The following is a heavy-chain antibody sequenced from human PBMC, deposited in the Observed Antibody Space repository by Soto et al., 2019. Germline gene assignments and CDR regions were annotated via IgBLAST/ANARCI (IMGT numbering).Heavy chain of an antibody. Sequence: GGSLRLSCEASGFTLRNYAMTWIRQAPGKGLEWVSLISANDVGTYYAESVKTRFTISTDQSRNTVYLQMDSLRADDAAIYYCAKAQNDYIWDNRLPFDYWGEGMLVTVSS. CDR3: AKAQNDYIWDNRLPFDY. CDR2: ISANDVGT. D-gene: IGHD5-12*01. J-gene: IGHJ4*02. CDR1: GFTLRNYA. V-gene: IGHV3-23*01.